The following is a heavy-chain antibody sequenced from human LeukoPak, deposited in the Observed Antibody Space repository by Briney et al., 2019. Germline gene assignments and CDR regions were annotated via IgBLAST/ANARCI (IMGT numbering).Heavy chain of an antibody. D-gene: IGHD6-13*01. V-gene: IGHV3-23*01. CDR2: ISGSGGST. CDR3: AKLILGLAAAGTSASDY. Sequence: GGSLRLSCAASGFTFSSYAMSWVRQAPGKGLEWVSAISGSGGSTYYADSVKGRFTISRDNSKNTLYLQMNSLRAEDTAVYYCAKLILGLAAAGTSASDYWGQGTLVTVSS. J-gene: IGHJ4*02. CDR1: GFTFSSYA.